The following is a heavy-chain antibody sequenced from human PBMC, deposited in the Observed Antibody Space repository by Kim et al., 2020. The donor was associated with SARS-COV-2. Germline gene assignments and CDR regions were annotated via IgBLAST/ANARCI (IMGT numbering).Heavy chain of an antibody. V-gene: IGHV1-18*01. J-gene: IGHJ6*02. D-gene: IGHD6-13*01. CDR1: GYTFTSYG. CDR2: ISAYNGNT. CDR3: ARDAVDEYSSSWYRDYYYYYGMDV. Sequence: ASVKVSCKASGYTFTSYGISWVRQAPGQGLEWMGWISAYNGNTNYVQKLQGRVTMTTDTSTSTAYMELRSLRSDDTAVYYCARDAVDEYSSSWYRDYYYYYGMDVWGQGTTVTVSS.